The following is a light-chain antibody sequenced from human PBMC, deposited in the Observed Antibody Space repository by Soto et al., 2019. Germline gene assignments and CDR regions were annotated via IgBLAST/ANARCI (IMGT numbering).Light chain of an antibody. Sequence: QSVLTQPASVSGSPGQSITISCTGTSSDVGGYNYVSWYQQHPGKAPKLMIYEVSNRPSGVSNRFSGSKSGNTASLTISGLQAEDEADYYRSSYTSSSTVFGTGTKLTVL. CDR3: SSYTSSSTV. J-gene: IGLJ1*01. V-gene: IGLV2-14*01. CDR2: EVS. CDR1: SSDVGGYNY.